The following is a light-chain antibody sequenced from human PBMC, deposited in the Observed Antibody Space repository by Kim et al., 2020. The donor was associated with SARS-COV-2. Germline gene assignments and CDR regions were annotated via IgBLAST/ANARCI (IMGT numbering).Light chain of an antibody. Sequence: ASVGDRVTITCRASQDINNYLSSCQQKPGKAPKSLNYAAPPLQSGVPAKFSGSGSGTDFTLTITSLQPQDFATHYRQQYKSDPFTLGPGTKVDIK. CDR2: AAP. V-gene: IGKV1-16*02. CDR1: QDINNY. CDR3: QQYKSDPFT. J-gene: IGKJ3*01.